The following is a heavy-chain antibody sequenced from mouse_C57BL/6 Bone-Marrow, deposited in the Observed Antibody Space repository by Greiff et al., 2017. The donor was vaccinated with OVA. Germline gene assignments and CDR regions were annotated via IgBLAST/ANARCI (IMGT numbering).Heavy chain of an antibody. CDR1: GYTFTSYW. Sequence: VQLQQPGAELVRPGTSVKLSCKASGYTFTSYWMHWVKQRPGQGLEWIGVIDPSDSYTNYNQKFKGKATLTVDTSSSTAYMQLSSLTSEDSAVYYCARGGSPWGQGTLVTVSA. CDR3: ARGGSP. CDR2: IDPSDSYT. J-gene: IGHJ3*01. V-gene: IGHV1-59*01.